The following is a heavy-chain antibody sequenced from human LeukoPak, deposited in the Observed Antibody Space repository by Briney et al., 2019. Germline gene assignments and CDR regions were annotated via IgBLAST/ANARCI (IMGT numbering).Heavy chain of an antibody. V-gene: IGHV4-34*01. CDR3: TRVLNWNYYYYMDV. Sequence: SETLSLTCAVYGGSFSGYYWSWIRQPPGKGPEWIGSIYHSGSTYYNPSLKSRVTISVDTSKNQFSLKLSSVTAADTAVYYCTRVLNWNYYYYMDVWGKGTTVTVSS. J-gene: IGHJ6*03. CDR2: IYHSGST. CDR1: GGSFSGYY. D-gene: IGHD3-3*01.